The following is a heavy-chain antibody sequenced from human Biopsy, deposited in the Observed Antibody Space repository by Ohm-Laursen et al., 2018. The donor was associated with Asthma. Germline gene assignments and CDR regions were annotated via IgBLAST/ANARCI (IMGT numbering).Heavy chain of an antibody. CDR1: GFVFSQSG. J-gene: IGHJ3*02. CDR2: ISSDGHNK. Sequence: SLRLSCTASGFVFSQSGMHWVRQAPGKGLEWVALISSDGHNKYYKDSVKGRFTISRDNSKHRLYLEINSLRVEDSAVYYCARESGQDYGGTGAFDRWGQGIMVAVSS. V-gene: IGHV3-30*03. CDR3: ARESGQDYGGTGAFDR. D-gene: IGHD4-23*01.